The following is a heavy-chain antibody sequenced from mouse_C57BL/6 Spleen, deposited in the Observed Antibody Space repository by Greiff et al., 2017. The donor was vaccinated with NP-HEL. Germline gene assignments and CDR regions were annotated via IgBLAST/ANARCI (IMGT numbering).Heavy chain of an antibody. V-gene: IGHV1-85*01. CDR2: IYPRDGST. Sequence: ESGPELVKPGASVKLSCKASGYTFTSYDINWVKQRPGQGLEWIGWIYPRDGSTKYNEKFKGKATLTVDTSSSTAYMELHSLTSEDSAVYFCARYPHYYGSSYGNYWGQGTTLTVSS. CDR3: ARYPHYYGSSYGNY. CDR1: GYTFTSYD. D-gene: IGHD1-1*01. J-gene: IGHJ2*01.